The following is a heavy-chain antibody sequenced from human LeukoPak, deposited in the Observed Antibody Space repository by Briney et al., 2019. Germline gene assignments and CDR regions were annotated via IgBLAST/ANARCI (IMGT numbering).Heavy chain of an antibody. CDR1: GYTFTTYD. D-gene: IGHD3-10*02. V-gene: IGHV1-8*01. CDR2: MNPNTGNT. J-gene: IGHJ5*02. Sequence: GASVKVSCMTSGYTFTTYDVNWVRQATGQGLEWIGRMNPNTGNTDYAQTFQGRVTMTRNTSISTAYMELSGLRSDDTAIYYYARVQSGGYYVRRRWFDPWGQGTLVTVSS. CDR3: ARVQSGGYYVRRRWFDP.